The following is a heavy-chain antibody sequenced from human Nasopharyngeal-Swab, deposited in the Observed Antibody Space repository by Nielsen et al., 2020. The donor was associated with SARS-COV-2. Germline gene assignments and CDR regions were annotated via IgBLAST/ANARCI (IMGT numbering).Heavy chain of an antibody. CDR2: IYHSGST. V-gene: IGHV4-30-2*05. Sequence: SETLSLTCAVSGGSISSGGYSWSWIRQPPGKGLEWIGYIYHSGSTYYNPSLKSRVTISVDTSKNQFSLKLSSVTAADTAVYYCARGHRGRYFDWLFFDYWGQGTLVTVSS. D-gene: IGHD3-9*01. CDR1: GGSISSGGYS. CDR3: ARGHRGRYFDWLFFDY. J-gene: IGHJ4*02.